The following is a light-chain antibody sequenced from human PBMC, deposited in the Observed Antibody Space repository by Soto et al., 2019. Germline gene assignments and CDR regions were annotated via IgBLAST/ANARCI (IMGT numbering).Light chain of an antibody. Sequence: DIQMTQSASSLSASVGDRVTITCRASQSISNYLNWYQHKPGKAPKVLIYGASTLQSGVPSRFSGSGSGTVFTLTISSLQREDFATYFCQQSYSSSWTFGPGTRPEIK. V-gene: IGKV1-39*01. CDR1: QSISNY. CDR3: QQSYSSSWT. CDR2: GAS. J-gene: IGKJ5*01.